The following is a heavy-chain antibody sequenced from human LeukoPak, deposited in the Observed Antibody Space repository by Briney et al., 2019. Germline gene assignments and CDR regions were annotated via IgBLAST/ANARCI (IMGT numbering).Heavy chain of an antibody. CDR3: ARGGLTTSSRPDY. CDR2: IIPILGIA. V-gene: IGHV1-69*02. CDR1: GGTFSSYT. J-gene: IGHJ4*02. D-gene: IGHD1-1*01. Sequence: GASVKLSCKASGGTFSSYTISWVRQAPGQGLEWMGRIIPILGIANYAQKFQGRVTITADKSTSTAYMELSSLRSEDTAVYYCARGGLTTSSRPDYWGQGTLVTVSS.